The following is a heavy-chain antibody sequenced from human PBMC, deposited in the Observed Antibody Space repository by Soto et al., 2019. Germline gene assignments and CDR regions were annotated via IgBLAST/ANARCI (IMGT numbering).Heavy chain of an antibody. J-gene: IGHJ4*02. Sequence: GGSLRLSCAASGFTFSSYSMNWVRQAPGKGLEWVAVITNNGSNKYYADSVKGRFTISRDNSKNTLYLQMNSLRAEDTAVYYCAKTIVVVPAASLYYFDYWGQGTLVTVSS. CDR2: ITNNGSNK. CDR1: GFTFSSYS. CDR3: AKTIVVVPAASLYYFDY. D-gene: IGHD2-2*01. V-gene: IGHV3-30*18.